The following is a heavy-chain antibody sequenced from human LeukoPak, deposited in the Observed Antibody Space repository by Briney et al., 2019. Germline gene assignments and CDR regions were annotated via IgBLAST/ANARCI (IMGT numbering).Heavy chain of an antibody. J-gene: IGHJ4*02. Sequence: PGGSLRLSCAASEFDFSTHAMTWVRQAPGKGLEWVSAISISGTKTYYADSVKGRFTISRDNSKNTLYLQMNSLRAEDTAVYHCARGWYSFDYWGQGTLVTVSS. CDR3: ARGWYSFDY. CDR1: EFDFSTHA. CDR2: ISISGTKT. D-gene: IGHD6-19*01. V-gene: IGHV3-23*01.